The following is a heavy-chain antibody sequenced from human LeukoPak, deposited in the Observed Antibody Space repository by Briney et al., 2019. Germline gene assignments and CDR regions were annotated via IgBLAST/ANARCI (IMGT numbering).Heavy chain of an antibody. CDR3: AKDQSWESPHYLDS. Sequence: GGSLRLSCAASGSTFSSSAMSWVRQVPGKGLEWVSGISASGGSTSYADSVRGRFTISRDNSKNTLYVQMNSLRDEDTAVYYCAKDQSWESPHYLDSWGQGTLVTVSS. CDR2: ISASGGST. D-gene: IGHD6-13*01. J-gene: IGHJ4*02. CDR1: GSTFSSSA. V-gene: IGHV3-23*01.